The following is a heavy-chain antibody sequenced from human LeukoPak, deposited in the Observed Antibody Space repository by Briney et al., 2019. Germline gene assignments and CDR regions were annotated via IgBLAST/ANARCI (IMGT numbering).Heavy chain of an antibody. V-gene: IGHV4-34*01. J-gene: IGHJ4*02. Sequence: SETLSLTCAVYGGSFSGYYWSWIRQPPGKGLEWIGEINHSGSTTYNPSLKSRVTISVDTSKNQFSLKLSSVTAADTAVYYCARVQWQAAGTKGVSFDYWGQGTLVTVSS. CDR3: ARVQWQAAGTKGVSFDY. CDR1: GGSFSGYY. D-gene: IGHD6-19*01. CDR2: INHSGST.